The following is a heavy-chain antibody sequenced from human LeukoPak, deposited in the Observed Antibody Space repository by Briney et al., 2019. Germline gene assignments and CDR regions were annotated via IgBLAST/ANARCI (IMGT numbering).Heavy chain of an antibody. Sequence: GGSLRLSCATSGFTVSSNYMSWVRQAPGKGLEWVSVIYDSGTTYYANSVKGRFLIFRDTSKNTVDLQMNSLRVEDTAVYYCAGRRSSGWYAYWGQGTLVTVSS. V-gene: IGHV3-53*01. CDR2: IYDSGTT. D-gene: IGHD6-19*01. CDR1: GFTVSSNY. J-gene: IGHJ4*02. CDR3: AGRRSSGWYAY.